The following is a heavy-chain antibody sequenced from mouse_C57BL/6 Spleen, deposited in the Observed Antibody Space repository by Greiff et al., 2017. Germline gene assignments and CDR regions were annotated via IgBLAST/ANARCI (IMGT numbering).Heavy chain of an antibody. CDR3: ARDYGSSPFAY. J-gene: IGHJ3*01. CDR1: GFTFSSYT. V-gene: IGHV5-9*01. CDR2: ISGGGGNT. D-gene: IGHD1-1*01. Sequence: DVKLVESGGGLVKPGGSLKLSCAASGFTFSSYTMSWVRQTPEKRLEWVATISGGGGNTYYPDSVKGRFTISRDNAKNTLYLQMSSLRSEDTALYYCARDYGSSPFAYWGQGTLVTVSA.